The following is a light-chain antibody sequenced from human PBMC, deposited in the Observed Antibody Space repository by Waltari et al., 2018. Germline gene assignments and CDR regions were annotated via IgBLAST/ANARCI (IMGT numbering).Light chain of an antibody. V-gene: IGKV3-20*01. J-gene: IGKJ2*01. CDR3: QQFSSSVMYT. Sequence: EFVLTQSPGTLSLSPGERATLSCRACQTISRNRIAWYVHKPVQAPRLLTYGASGRATDGPDRFSASGSGTDFSLTISRVESEDVAVYYCQQFSSSVMYTFGQGTKLEIK. CDR1: QTISRNR. CDR2: GAS.